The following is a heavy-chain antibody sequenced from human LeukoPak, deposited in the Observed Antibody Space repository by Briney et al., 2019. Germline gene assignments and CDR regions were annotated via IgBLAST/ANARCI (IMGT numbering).Heavy chain of an antibody. V-gene: IGHV3-23*01. CDR2: ISNSGGST. D-gene: IGHD3-22*01. CDR1: GFTFSTYA. CDR3: AKGTTMIVGDYFDY. Sequence: GGSLRLSCAASGFTFSTYAMGWVRQAPGKGLEWVSTISNSGGSTYYADSVKGRFTISRGNSKNTLYLQMNSLRAEDTALYYCAKGTTMIVGDYFDYWGQGTLVTVSS. J-gene: IGHJ4*02.